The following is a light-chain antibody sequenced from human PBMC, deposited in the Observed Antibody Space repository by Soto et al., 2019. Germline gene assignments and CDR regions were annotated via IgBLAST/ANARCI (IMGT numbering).Light chain of an antibody. CDR2: KAH. J-gene: IGKJ5*01. Sequence: IQMTQSPATLSTSVGERDTITSRASQSISAWLAWYQHKPGKATKLLISKAHSVDSGVPSRLSGSGSGTEFTLTINSLQPDDFTTSYCQQYHSYPLTVGQWTRPEIK. CDR1: QSISAW. V-gene: IGKV1-5*03. CDR3: QQYHSYPLT.